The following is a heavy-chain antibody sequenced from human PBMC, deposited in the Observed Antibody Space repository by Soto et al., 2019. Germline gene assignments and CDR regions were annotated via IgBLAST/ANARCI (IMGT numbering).Heavy chain of an antibody. Sequence: SETLSLTCTVSGGSISSGGYYWSWIRQHPRKGLEWIGYIYYSGSTYYNPSLKSRVTISVDTSKNQFSLKLSSVTAADTAVYYCARLSEDSSGWYGTYYDYWGQGXLVTVYS. J-gene: IGHJ4*02. CDR1: GGSISSGGYY. V-gene: IGHV4-31*03. D-gene: IGHD6-19*01. CDR2: IYYSGST. CDR3: ARLSEDSSGWYGTYYDY.